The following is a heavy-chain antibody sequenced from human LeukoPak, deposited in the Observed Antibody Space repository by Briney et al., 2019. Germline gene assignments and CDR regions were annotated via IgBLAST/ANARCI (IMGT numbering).Heavy chain of an antibody. CDR1: GYTLTGYY. CDR2: INPNSGGT. D-gene: IGHD3-10*01. CDR3: ARELYGSGSYYPLAI. Sequence: ASVKVSCKASGYTLTGYYMHWVRQAPGQGLEWMGWINPNSGGTNYAQKFQGRVTMTRDTSISTAYMELSRLRSDDTAVYYCARELYGSGSYYPLAIWGQGTMVTVSS. J-gene: IGHJ3*02. V-gene: IGHV1-2*02.